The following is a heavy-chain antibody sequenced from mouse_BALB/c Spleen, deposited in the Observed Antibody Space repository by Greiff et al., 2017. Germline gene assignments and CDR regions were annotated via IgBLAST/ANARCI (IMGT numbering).Heavy chain of an antibody. D-gene: IGHD1-3*01. CDR1: GFTFSSFG. CDR3: ARDWGKAWFAY. J-gene: IGHJ3*01. V-gene: IGHV5-17*02. Sequence: EVQLVESGGGLVQPGGSRKLSCAASGFTFSSFGMHWVPQAPEKGLEWVAYISSGSSTIYYADTVKGRFTISRDNPKNTLFLQMTSLRSEDTAMYYCARDWGKAWFAYWGQGTLVTVSA. CDR2: ISSGSSTI.